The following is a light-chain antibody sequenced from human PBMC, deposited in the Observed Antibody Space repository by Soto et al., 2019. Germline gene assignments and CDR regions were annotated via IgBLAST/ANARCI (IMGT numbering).Light chain of an antibody. Sequence: QSALTQPASVSGSPGQSITISCTGTSSDVGSYNLVSWYQHHPGKAPKLMIYEVSKRPSGVSNRFSGSKSGNTASLTISGLQAEDEADYYCCSYAGSSTFLDVFGTGTKVTVL. CDR1: SSDVGSYNL. J-gene: IGLJ1*01. CDR2: EVS. V-gene: IGLV2-23*02. CDR3: CSYAGSSTFLDV.